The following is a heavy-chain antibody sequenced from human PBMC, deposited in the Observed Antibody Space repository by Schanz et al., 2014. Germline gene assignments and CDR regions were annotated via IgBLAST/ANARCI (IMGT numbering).Heavy chain of an antibody. CDR2: INQSGDT. Sequence: QVQLQQWGAGLLKPSETLSLTCAVSGGSFSGYYWSWIRQPPDTGLEWIGEINQSGDTNYNPSLKSRVTIPVDPSNNQFSLKLRSGTAADTAVYYCARLYCSTPGCYVSPNGFAKDYWGQGTLVTVSS. D-gene: IGHD2-2*01. CDR3: ARLYCSTPGCYVSPNGFAKDY. J-gene: IGHJ4*02. V-gene: IGHV4-34*01. CDR1: GGSFSGYY.